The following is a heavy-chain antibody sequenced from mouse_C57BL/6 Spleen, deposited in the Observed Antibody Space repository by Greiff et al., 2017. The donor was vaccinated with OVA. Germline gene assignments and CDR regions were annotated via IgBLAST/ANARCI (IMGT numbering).Heavy chain of an antibody. CDR2: INPGSGGT. V-gene: IGHV1-54*01. Sequence: QVQLQQSGAELVRPGTSVKVSCKASGYAFTNYLIEWVKQRPGQGLEWIGVINPGSGGTTYNQKFKGKATLTADKSSSTAYMQLSSLTSEDTAVYFCARRDGSSSYWYFGGWGTGTTVTGSS. CDR1: GYAFTNYL. D-gene: IGHD1-1*01. CDR3: ARRDGSSSYWYFGG. J-gene: IGHJ1*03.